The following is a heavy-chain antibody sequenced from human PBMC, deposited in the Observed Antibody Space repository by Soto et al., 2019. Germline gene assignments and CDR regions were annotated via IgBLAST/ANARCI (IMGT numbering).Heavy chain of an antibody. Sequence: VASVKVSCKASGGTFSSYAISWVRQAPGQGLEWMGWISAYNGNTNYAQKLQGRVTMTSDTSTSTAYMELRSLRSDDTAVYYCARTKRRWLSDYWGQGTLVTVSS. CDR1: GGTFSSYA. J-gene: IGHJ4*02. V-gene: IGHV1-18*01. CDR2: ISAYNGNT. D-gene: IGHD6-19*01. CDR3: ARTKRRWLSDY.